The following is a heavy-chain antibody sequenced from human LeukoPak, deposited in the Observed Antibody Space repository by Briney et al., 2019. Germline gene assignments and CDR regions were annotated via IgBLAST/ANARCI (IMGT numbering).Heavy chain of an antibody. CDR1: GFSLGSYA. CDR2: IKSDGTST. J-gene: IGHJ4*02. D-gene: IGHD2-21*02. Sequence: GGSLRLSCAASGFSLGSYAMHWVHQAPGKGLEYISVIKSDGTSTFYVSSVMGRFTVSRDNSKNTLYLQMGSLRADDMAVYYCARGHCGGDCYSPTDYWGQGTLVTVSS. V-gene: IGHV3-64*01. CDR3: ARGHCGGDCYSPTDY.